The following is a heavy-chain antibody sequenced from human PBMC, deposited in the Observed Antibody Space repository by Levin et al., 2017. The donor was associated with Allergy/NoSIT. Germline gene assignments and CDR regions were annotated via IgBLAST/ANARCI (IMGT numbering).Heavy chain of an antibody. J-gene: IGHJ3*02. CDR2: ISSSSTYI. D-gene: IGHD6-6*01. CDR1: GFTFSGYT. V-gene: IGHV3-21*01. CDR3: ASDGSYDTLDI. Sequence: GGSLRLSCAASGFTFSGYTLNWVRQAPRKGLEWVSSISSSSTYIYYADSLKGRFTISRDDAKNSLSLQMNSLRVEDTAVYYCASDGSYDTLDIWGQGTMVTVSS.